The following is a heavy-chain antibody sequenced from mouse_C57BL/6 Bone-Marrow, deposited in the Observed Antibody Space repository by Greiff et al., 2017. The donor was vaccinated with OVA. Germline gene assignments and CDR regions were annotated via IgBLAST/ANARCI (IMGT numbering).Heavy chain of an antibody. CDR3: AREDYAWFAY. Sequence: EVQLKESGPVLVKPGASVKMSCKASGYTFTDYYMNWVKQSHGKSLEWIGVINPYNGGTSYNQKFKGKATLTVDKSSSTAYMELNSLTSEDSAVYYCAREDYAWFAYWGQGTLVTVSA. CDR1: GYTFTDYY. CDR2: INPYNGGT. D-gene: IGHD2-4*01. J-gene: IGHJ3*01. V-gene: IGHV1-19*01.